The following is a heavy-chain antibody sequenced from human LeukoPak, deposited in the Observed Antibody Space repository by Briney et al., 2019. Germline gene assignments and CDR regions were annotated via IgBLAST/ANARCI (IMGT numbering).Heavy chain of an antibody. CDR1: GGSISSSAYH. Sequence: SETLSLTCTVSGGSISSSAYHWGWIRQPPGKGLEWIGEINHSGNTNYNPSLKSRVTISVDTSKNQFSLKLSSVTAADTAVYYCARHLLGSGYFDYWGQGTLVTVSS. D-gene: IGHD7-27*01. CDR2: INHSGNT. CDR3: ARHLLGSGYFDY. V-gene: IGHV4-39*01. J-gene: IGHJ4*02.